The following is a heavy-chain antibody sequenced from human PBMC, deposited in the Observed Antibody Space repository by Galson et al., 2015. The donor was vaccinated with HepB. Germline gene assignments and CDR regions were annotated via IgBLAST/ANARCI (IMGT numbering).Heavy chain of an antibody. CDR2: IDPSDSYT. CDR1: GYSFTSYW. J-gene: IGHJ5*02. V-gene: IGHV5-10-1*01. CDR3: ARHNVAAAGIPHTPFDP. D-gene: IGHD6-13*01. Sequence: QSGAEVKKPGESLRISCKGSGYSFTSYWISWVRQMPGKGLEWMGRIDPSDSYTNYSPSFQGHVTISADKSISTAYLQWSSLKASDTAMYYCARHNVAAAGIPHTPFDPWGQGTLVTVSS.